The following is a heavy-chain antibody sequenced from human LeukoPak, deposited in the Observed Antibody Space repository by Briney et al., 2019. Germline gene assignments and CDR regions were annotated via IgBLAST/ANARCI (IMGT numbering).Heavy chain of an antibody. J-gene: IGHJ4*02. CDR1: GYIFTSYP. D-gene: IGHD3-10*01. Sequence: ASVKVSCKASGYIFTSYPMHWVRRAPGQGLEWMGIINTSGGTTNYAQKFQGRVTMTTDTSTSTAYMELRSLRSDDTAVYYCARGGLLWFGESIDYWGQGSLVSVSS. V-gene: IGHV1-46*01. CDR3: ARGGLLWFGESIDY. CDR2: INTSGGTT.